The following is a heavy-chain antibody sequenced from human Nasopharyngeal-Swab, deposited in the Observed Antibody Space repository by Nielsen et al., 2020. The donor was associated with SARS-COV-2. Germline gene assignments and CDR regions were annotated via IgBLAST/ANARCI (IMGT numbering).Heavy chain of an antibody. CDR1: GFSFSDYY. CDR2: ITSGGSII. Sequence: GASLKISCAASGFSFSDYYMSWIRQAPGKGLECVSYITSGGSIIYTADSVKGRFTISRDNAKNSLYLLMNSLRAEDTAVYYCAREYSGGWYGRWFDPWGQGTLVTVSS. CDR3: AREYSGGWYGRWFDP. D-gene: IGHD6-19*01. J-gene: IGHJ5*02. V-gene: IGHV3-11*01.